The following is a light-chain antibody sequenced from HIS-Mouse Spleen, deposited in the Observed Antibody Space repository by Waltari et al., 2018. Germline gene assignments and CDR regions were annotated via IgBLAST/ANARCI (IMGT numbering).Light chain of an antibody. CDR3: NSRDSSGNHLV. V-gene: IGLV3-19*01. CDR1: SLRSYY. J-gene: IGLJ2*01. Sequence: SSELTQDPAVSVALGQTVRITCQGDSLRSYYASWYQQKLGQAPVLVIYGKNNRPSGIPDRFVGSSSGSTASVTITGAQSEDEADYYCNSRDSSGNHLVFGGGTKLTVL. CDR2: GKN.